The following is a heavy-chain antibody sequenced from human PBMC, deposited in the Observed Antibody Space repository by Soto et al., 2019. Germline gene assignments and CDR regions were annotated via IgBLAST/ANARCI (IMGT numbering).Heavy chain of an antibody. Sequence: PSETLSLTCTVSGGSISSGGYYWSWIRQHPGKGLEWIGYIYYSGSTYYNPSLKSRVTISVDTSKNQFSLKLSSVTAADTAVYYCARGWSRWLQLGYWGQGTLVTVSS. CDR3: ARGWSRWLQLGY. V-gene: IGHV4-31*03. J-gene: IGHJ4*02. CDR1: GGSISSGGYY. CDR2: IYYSGST. D-gene: IGHD5-12*01.